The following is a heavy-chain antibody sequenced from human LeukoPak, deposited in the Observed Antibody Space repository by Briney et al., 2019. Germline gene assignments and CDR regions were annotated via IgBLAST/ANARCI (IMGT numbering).Heavy chain of an antibody. CDR1: GFTFSSNA. Sequence: GESLRLSCAASGFTFSSNAMNWVRQAPGKGLEWVSGISGSGDNTYYADSVKGRFTISRDNSKNTLYMEMNSLRAEDTAVYYCAKGGRGSIVTRPDYWGQGTLVTVSS. CDR3: AKGGRGSIVTRPDY. CDR2: ISGSGDNT. D-gene: IGHD3-16*01. V-gene: IGHV3-23*01. J-gene: IGHJ4*02.